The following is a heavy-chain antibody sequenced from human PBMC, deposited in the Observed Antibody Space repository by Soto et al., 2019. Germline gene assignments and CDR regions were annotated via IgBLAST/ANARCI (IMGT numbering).Heavy chain of an antibody. J-gene: IGHJ3*02. V-gene: IGHV1-18*01. D-gene: IGHD4-17*01. Sequence: QVQLVQSGAEVKKPGASVKVSCKASGYTFTNYGVSWVRQAPGQGLEWMGWISGYNGRTNYAQTLQGRVTMTTDTPSSTAYMELRSLSSEDTAVYYCARLSTVTNKWDAVDIWGQGTMGTVSS. CDR2: ISGYNGRT. CDR1: GYTFTNYG. CDR3: ARLSTVTNKWDAVDI.